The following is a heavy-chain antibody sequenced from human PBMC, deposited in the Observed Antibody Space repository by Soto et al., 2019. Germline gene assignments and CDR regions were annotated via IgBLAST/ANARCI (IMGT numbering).Heavy chain of an antibody. J-gene: IGHJ4*02. CDR1: GFTFSSYA. CDR3: ARDDCSTTSCLAY. Sequence: GGSLRLSCAASGFTFSSYAMSWVRQAPGKGLEWVANIEEDGTQNYYVGSVEGRFTITRGNAKNSVFLEMSSLRAEDTAIYNCARDDCSTTSCLAYWGQGTLVTVSS. V-gene: IGHV3-7*01. CDR2: IEEDGTQN. D-gene: IGHD2-2*01.